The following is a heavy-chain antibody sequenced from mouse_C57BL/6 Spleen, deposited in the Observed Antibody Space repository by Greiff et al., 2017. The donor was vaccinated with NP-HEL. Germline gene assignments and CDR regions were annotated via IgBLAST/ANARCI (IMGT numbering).Heavy chain of an antibody. Sequence: EVKLMESGGGLVKPGGSLKLSCAASGFTFSSYAMSWVRQTPEKRLEWVATISDGGSYTYYPDNVKGRFTISRDNAKNNLYLQMSHLKSEDTAMYYCARDYFDGAMDYWGQGTSVTVSS. V-gene: IGHV5-4*01. CDR1: GFTFSSYA. D-gene: IGHD1-1*02. J-gene: IGHJ4*01. CDR2: ISDGGSYT. CDR3: ARDYFDGAMDY.